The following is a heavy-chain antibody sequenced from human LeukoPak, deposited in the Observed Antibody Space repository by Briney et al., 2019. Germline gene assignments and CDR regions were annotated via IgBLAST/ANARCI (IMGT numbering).Heavy chain of an antibody. CDR3: AKGPNVLLWFGELANWFDP. Sequence: PSETLSLTCAVYGGSFSGYYWSWIRQPPGKGLEWIGEINHSANTTYNPSLKSQVNISVDKSKNQFSLKLSSVTAADTAVYYCAKGPNVLLWFGELANWFDPWGQGTLVTVSS. CDR2: INHSANT. V-gene: IGHV4-34*01. D-gene: IGHD3-10*01. CDR1: GGSFSGYY. J-gene: IGHJ5*02.